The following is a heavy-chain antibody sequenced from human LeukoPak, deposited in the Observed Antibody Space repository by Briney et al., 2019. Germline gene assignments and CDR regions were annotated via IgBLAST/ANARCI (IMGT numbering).Heavy chain of an antibody. V-gene: IGHV4-34*01. CDR2: INHSGST. CDR1: GGSFSGYY. J-gene: IGHJ6*03. D-gene: IGHD3-22*01. Sequence: PSETLSLTCAVYGGSFSGYYWSWIRQPPGKGLEWIGEINHSGSTNYNPSLKSGVTISVDTSKNQFSLKLSSVTAADTAVYYCARRPGSYYYDSSGYYYPYYYYMDVWGKGTTVTVSS. CDR3: ARRPGSYYYDSSGYYYPYYYYMDV.